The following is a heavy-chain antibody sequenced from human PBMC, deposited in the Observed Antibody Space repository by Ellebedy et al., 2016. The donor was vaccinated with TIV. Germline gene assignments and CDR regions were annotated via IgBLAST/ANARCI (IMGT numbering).Heavy chain of an antibody. CDR3: AKGLGGQQLVLPYYGLDV. CDR2: ISGSGFSA. D-gene: IGHD6-13*01. Sequence: GESLKISXAASGFTFSSCVMSWVRQAPGKGLEWVSSISGSGFSAYYADSVKGRFTISRDNSKNTLYVQMDSLRVEDTALYYCAKGLGGQQLVLPYYGLDVWGQGTTVTVSS. V-gene: IGHV3-23*01. J-gene: IGHJ6*02. CDR1: GFTFSSCV.